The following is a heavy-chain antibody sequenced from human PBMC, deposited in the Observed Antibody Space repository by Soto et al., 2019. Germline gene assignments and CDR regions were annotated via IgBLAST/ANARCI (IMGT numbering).Heavy chain of an antibody. CDR1: GYTFTSYD. D-gene: IGHD2-15*01. J-gene: IGHJ5*02. CDR2: MNPNSGNT. V-gene: IGHV1-8*01. CDR3: ARDNGPERYCSGGSCPNWFDP. Sequence: ASVKVSCKASGYTFTSYDINWVRQATGQGLEWMGWMNPNSGNTGYAQKFQGRVTMTRNTSISTAYMELSSLRSEDTAVYYCARDNGPERYCSGGSCPNWFDPWGQGTLVTVSS.